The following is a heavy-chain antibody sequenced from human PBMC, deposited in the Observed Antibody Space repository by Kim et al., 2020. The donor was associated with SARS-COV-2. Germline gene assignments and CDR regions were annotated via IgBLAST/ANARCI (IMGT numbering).Heavy chain of an antibody. CDR1: GDSVSSNSVA. Sequence: SQTLSLTCDISGDSVSSNSVAWNWIRQSPSRGLQWLGRTYYRSKWIHDSALSVGGRIVINPDTSKNQFSLQLNSVSPEDTAIYYCARDHGGLDSWGQGILVTVSS. J-gene: IGHJ4*02. V-gene: IGHV6-1*01. D-gene: IGHD4-17*01. CDR2: TYYRSKWIH. CDR3: ARDHGGLDS.